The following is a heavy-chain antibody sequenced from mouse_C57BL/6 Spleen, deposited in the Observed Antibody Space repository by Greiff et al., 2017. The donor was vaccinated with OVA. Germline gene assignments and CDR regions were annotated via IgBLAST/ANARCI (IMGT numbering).Heavy chain of an antibody. Sequence: EVKLMESGGGLVKPGGSLKLYCAASGFTFSSYAMSWVRQTPEKRLEWVATISDGGSYTYYPDNVKGRFPISRDNAKNNLYLQMSHLKSEDTAMYYCARGGYYYGSSYYFDYWGQGTTLTVSS. CDR2: ISDGGSYT. CDR3: ARGGYYYGSSYYFDY. D-gene: IGHD1-1*01. V-gene: IGHV5-4*03. J-gene: IGHJ2*01. CDR1: GFTFSSYA.